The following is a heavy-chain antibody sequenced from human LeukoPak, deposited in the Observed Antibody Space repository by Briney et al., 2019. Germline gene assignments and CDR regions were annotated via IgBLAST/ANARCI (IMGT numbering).Heavy chain of an antibody. CDR1: GYSFTNYW. CDR3: ARGRSCSDTVCRNWFDP. CDR2: IYPGDSDT. V-gene: IGHV5-51*01. J-gene: IGHJ5*02. Sequence: GESLKISWKGSGYSFTNYWIGWVRQMAGKGLEWMGTIYPGDSDTRYSPSFQGQVTISVDKSMTTAYLQWSSLKVSDTAMYYCARGRSCSDTVCRNWFDPWGQGTLVTVSS. D-gene: IGHD3-16*01.